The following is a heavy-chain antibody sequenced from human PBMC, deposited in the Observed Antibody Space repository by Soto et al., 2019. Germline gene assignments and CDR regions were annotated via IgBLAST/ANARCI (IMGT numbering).Heavy chain of an antibody. CDR2: ISGSGGST. CDR1: GFTFSSYA. D-gene: IGHD2-15*01. Sequence: PGGSLRLSCAASGFTFSSYAMSWVRQAPGKGLEWVSAISGSGGSTYYADSVEGRFTISRDNSKNTLYLQMNSLRAEDTAVYCCAKDHRVVVANDAFEIWGQGTMVTVS. J-gene: IGHJ3*02. V-gene: IGHV3-23*01. CDR3: AKDHRVVVANDAFEI.